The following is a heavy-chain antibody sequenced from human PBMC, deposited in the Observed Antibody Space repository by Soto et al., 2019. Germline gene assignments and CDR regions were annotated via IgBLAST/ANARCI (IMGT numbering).Heavy chain of an antibody. CDR2: IIPIFGTA. CDR1: GGTFSSYA. V-gene: IGHV1-69*01. CDR3: ARAATVVVPAANYYYYYGMDV. Sequence: QVQLVQSGAEVKTPGSSVKVSCKASGGTFSSYAISWVRQAPGQGLEWMGGIIPIFGTANYAQKFQGRVTITADESTSTAYMELSSLRSEDTAVYYCARAATVVVPAANYYYYYGMDVWGQGTTVTVS. D-gene: IGHD2-2*01. J-gene: IGHJ6*02.